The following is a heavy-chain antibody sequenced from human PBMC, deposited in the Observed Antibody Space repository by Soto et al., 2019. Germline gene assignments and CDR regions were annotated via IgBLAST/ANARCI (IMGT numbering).Heavy chain of an antibody. D-gene: IGHD6-13*01. CDR2: IYSGGST. CDR3: AKVGAAGISHYFDY. CDR1: GFTVSSNY. V-gene: IGHV3-53*01. Sequence: GSLRLSCAASGFTVSSNYMSWVRQAPGKGLEWVSVIYSGGSTYYADSVKGRFTISRDNSKNTLYLQMNSLRAEVTAVYYCAKVGAAGISHYFDYWGQGTLVTVSS. J-gene: IGHJ4*02.